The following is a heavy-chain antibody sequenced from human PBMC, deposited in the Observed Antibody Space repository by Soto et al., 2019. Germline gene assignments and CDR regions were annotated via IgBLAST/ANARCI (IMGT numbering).Heavy chain of an antibody. V-gene: IGHV4-34*01. CDR1: GGSFSGYD. J-gene: IGHJ4*02. CDR3: ERGAGPMFDTSVYDY. D-gene: IGHD3-10*02. CDR2: INHSGST. Sequence: SKTLSLTCAVYGGSFSGYDWSWIRHPPGKGLEWIGEINHSGSTNYNPSLKSRVTISVDTSKNQFSLKLSSVTAADTAVYYCERGAGPMFDTSVYDYWGQGTLLT.